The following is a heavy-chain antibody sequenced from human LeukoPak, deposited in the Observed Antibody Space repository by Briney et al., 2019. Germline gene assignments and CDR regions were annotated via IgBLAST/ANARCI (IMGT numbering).Heavy chain of an antibody. Sequence: GVSLRISCKGFGYSFTSYWIAWVRQMPGKGLEWMGIIYPGDSDTRYSPSFQGQVTISADKSISTAYLQWSSLKASDTAMYYCARRVSSGWYNDYWGQGTLVTVSS. D-gene: IGHD6-19*01. CDR1: GYSFTSYW. CDR3: ARRVSSGWYNDY. CDR2: IYPGDSDT. V-gene: IGHV5-51*01. J-gene: IGHJ4*02.